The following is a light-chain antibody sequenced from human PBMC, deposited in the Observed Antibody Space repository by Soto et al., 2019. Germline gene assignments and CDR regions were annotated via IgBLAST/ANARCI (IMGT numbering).Light chain of an antibody. Sequence: DIQMTQSPSSLAASVGGRVTITCQASQNINNYLNWYQQKPGRAPKLLIYDESNLGAGVPSRFRGSGSGTDFTFAISRLQPEDIATYYCQQYENLPTFGPGTRLDIK. CDR2: DES. V-gene: IGKV1-33*01. J-gene: IGKJ5*01. CDR3: QQYENLPT. CDR1: QNINNY.